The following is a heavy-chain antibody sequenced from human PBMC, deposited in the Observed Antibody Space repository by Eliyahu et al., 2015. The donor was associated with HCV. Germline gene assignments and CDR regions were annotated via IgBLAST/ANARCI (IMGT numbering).Heavy chain of an antibody. CDR3: AKDLRDGDFGVDY. CDR1: GFTFSNYG. Sequence: QVQLVESGGGVGQPGGSLRLSCAASGFTFSNYGMHWVRQAPGKGLEWVAFIRYDGSNKYYTDSVKGRFTISRDNSKNTLYLQMNSLRPEDTAAYYCAKDLRDGDFGVDYWGQGTLVTVSS. J-gene: IGHJ4*02. V-gene: IGHV3-30*02. CDR2: IRYDGSNK. D-gene: IGHD4-17*01.